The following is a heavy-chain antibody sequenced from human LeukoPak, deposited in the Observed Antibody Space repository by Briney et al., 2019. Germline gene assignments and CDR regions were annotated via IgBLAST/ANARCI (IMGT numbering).Heavy chain of an antibody. J-gene: IGHJ5*02. V-gene: IGHV1-69*05. D-gene: IGHD3-3*01. CDR3: ARVIDDFWSGPLKSKSWFDP. CDR1: GGTFSSYA. Sequence: GASVKVSCKASGGTFSSYAISWVRQAPGQGLEWMGRIIPIFGTANYAQKFQGRVTITTDESTSTAYTELSSLRSEDTAVYYCARVIDDFWSGPLKSKSWFDPWGQGTLVTVSS. CDR2: IIPIFGTA.